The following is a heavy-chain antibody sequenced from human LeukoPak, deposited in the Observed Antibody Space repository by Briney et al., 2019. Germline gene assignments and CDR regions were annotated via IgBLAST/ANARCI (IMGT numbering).Heavy chain of an antibody. Sequence: WASVKVSCKASGDTFSSYAISWVRQAPGQGLEWMGGIIPIFGTANYAQKFQGRVTITTDESTSTAYMELSRLRSDDTAVYYCARSGYSGYDFIGFDPWGQGTLVTVSS. CDR2: IIPIFGTA. D-gene: IGHD5-12*01. J-gene: IGHJ5*02. V-gene: IGHV1-69*05. CDR1: GDTFSSYA. CDR3: ARSGYSGYDFIGFDP.